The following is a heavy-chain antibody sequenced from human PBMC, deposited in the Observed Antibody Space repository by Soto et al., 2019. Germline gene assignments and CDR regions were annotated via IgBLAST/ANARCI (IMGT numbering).Heavy chain of an antibody. Sequence: DVQLMESGGGLVQPGGSLRLSCAASGFSFTDAWMNWVRQGPGKGLEWVGRSKTKADGGTIAYAAPVKGRFIISRDDSKNTLSLQMNSLKPEDTAVYYCTSGPYYNTGGLDSWGQGTLVTVSS. D-gene: IGHD3-22*01. CDR1: GFSFTDAW. V-gene: IGHV3-15*07. CDR2: SKTKADGGTI. CDR3: TSGPYYNTGGLDS. J-gene: IGHJ4*02.